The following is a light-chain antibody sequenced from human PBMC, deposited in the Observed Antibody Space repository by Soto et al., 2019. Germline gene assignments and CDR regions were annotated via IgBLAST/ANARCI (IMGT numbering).Light chain of an antibody. CDR2: GAS. CDR1: QSVSDN. CDR3: QQSNNWPYT. J-gene: IGKJ2*01. V-gene: IGKV3-15*01. Sequence: EIVMTQAPATLSVSPGERATLSCRASQSVSDNLAWYQQKPGQAPRLLIYGASTRATGIPARFSGSGSGKEFTRTISSLQSEDFAVYYCQQSNNWPYTFGQGTKLDIK.